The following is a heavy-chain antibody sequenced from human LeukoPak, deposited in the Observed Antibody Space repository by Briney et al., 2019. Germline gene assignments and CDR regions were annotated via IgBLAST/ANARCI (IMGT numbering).Heavy chain of an antibody. D-gene: IGHD6-19*01. Sequence: GGSLRLSCAASGFTFSSYGMHWVRQAPGKGLEWVAFIRYDGSNKYYADSVKGRFTISRDNSKNTLYLQMNSLRAEDTAVYYCATLIAVAADGSIDYWGQGTLVTVSS. CDR2: IRYDGSNK. CDR3: ATLIAVAADGSIDY. J-gene: IGHJ4*02. CDR1: GFTFSSYG. V-gene: IGHV3-30*02.